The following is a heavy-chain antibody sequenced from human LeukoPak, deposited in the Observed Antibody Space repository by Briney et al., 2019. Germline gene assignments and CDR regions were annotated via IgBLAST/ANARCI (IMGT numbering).Heavy chain of an antibody. CDR2: ISGGTTST. CDR3: AKDVKTMTDLDS. CDR1: GFTFSSYA. J-gene: IGHJ4*02. D-gene: IGHD1-1*01. Sequence: PGGSLRLSCAASGFTFSSYAMSWVRQPPGKGLEWVSVISGGTTSTYYADSVKGRFNISRDNSKSILYLQMNSLRAEDTAVYYCAKDVKTMTDLDSWGQGTLVTVSS. V-gene: IGHV3-23*01.